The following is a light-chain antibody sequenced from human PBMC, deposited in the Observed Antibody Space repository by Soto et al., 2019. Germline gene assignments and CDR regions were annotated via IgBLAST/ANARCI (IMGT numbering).Light chain of an antibody. V-gene: IGKV3-20*01. Sequence: EIVLTQSPATLSLSPGERATLSCRASQSVSSNYLAWYQQKPGQAPRLLIYDASSRATGIPDRFSGSGSGTDFTHTISRLEPEDFAVYYCQQYGSSPPYSFGQGTKLEIK. CDR2: DAS. J-gene: IGKJ2*03. CDR3: QQYGSSPPYS. CDR1: QSVSSNY.